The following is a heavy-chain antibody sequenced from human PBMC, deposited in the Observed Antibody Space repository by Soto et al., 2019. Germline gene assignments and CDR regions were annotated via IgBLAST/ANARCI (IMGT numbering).Heavy chain of an antibody. CDR3: ARGGITMPAYYYYGMDV. Sequence: QVQLVQSGAEVKKPGSSVKVSCKASGGTFSSYAISWVRQAPGQGLEWMGGIIPIFGTANYAQKFQGRVTITADESTSTADMELSSLRSEDTSVYYCARGGITMPAYYYYGMDVWGQGTTVTVSS. D-gene: IGHD3-10*01. V-gene: IGHV1-69*01. CDR2: IIPIFGTA. J-gene: IGHJ6*02. CDR1: GGTFSSYA.